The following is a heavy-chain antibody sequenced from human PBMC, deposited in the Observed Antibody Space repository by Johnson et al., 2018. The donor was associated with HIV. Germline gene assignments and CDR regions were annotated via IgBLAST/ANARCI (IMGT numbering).Heavy chain of an antibody. V-gene: IGHV3-13*01. J-gene: IGHJ3*01. Sequence: RQATGKGLEWVSAIGTAGNTYYVGSVRGRFTISRDNAENLLTLQMNSLRAEDTAVYYCARPYSESIYAAFSLWGQGTMVTVSS. CDR3: ARPYSESIYAAFSL. D-gene: IGHD2/OR15-2a*01. CDR2: IGTAGNT.